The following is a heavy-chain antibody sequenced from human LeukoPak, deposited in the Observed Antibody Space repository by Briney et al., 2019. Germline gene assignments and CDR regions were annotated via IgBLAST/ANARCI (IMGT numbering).Heavy chain of an antibody. CDR3: ARHVPTGDLRDTFDI. Sequence: GESLKISCKGSGYTFTNYWIGWVRQMPGKGLEWMGIIYPGDSDTRYSPSFQGQVTISADKSISTAYLQWGGLKASDTAMYYCARHVPTGDLRDTFDIWGQGTMVTVSS. V-gene: IGHV5-51*01. CDR1: GYTFTNYW. CDR2: IYPGDSDT. J-gene: IGHJ3*02. D-gene: IGHD7-27*01.